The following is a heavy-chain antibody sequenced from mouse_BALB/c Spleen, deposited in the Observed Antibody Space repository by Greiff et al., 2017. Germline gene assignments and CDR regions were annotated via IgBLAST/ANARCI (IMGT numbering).Heavy chain of an antibody. Sequence: QVQLQQSGAELARPGASVKMSCKASGYTFTSYTMHWVKQRPGQGLEWIGYINPSSGYTNYNQKFKDKATLTADKSTSTAYMQLSSLTSEDSAVYYCARSSTTAMDYWGQGTSVTVSS. CDR2: INPSSGYT. CDR1: GYTFTSYT. CDR3: ARSSTTAMDY. V-gene: IGHV1-4*01. D-gene: IGHD1-1*01. J-gene: IGHJ4*01.